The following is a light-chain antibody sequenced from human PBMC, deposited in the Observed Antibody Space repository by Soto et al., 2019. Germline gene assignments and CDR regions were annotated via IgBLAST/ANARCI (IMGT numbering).Light chain of an antibody. J-gene: IGKJ2*01. CDR2: GAS. CDR1: QSVSSSY. CDR3: QHYGSSPPYT. Sequence: EIVLTQSPGTLSLSPGERATLSCRASQSVSSSYLAWYQQKPGQAPRLLIHGASNRATGIPERFSGSGSGTDFKLNISRLEPDDFAVYYCQHYGSSPPYTFGQGTKLEIK. V-gene: IGKV3-20*01.